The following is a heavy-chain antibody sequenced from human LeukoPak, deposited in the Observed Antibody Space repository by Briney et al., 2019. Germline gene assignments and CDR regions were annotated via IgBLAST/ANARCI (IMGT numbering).Heavy chain of an antibody. D-gene: IGHD3-10*01. CDR3: ARSQNYYGSGDY. J-gene: IGHJ4*02. V-gene: IGHV4-61*08. Sequence: SETLSLTCTVSSASVSNGDYYWSWLRQPPGKALEWIGYIYYTGSAYYNPSLGGRVTLSVDTSKNQFSVKLSSVTAADTAVYYCARSQNYYGSGDYWGQGTLVTVSS. CDR2: IYYTGSA. CDR1: SASVSNGDYY.